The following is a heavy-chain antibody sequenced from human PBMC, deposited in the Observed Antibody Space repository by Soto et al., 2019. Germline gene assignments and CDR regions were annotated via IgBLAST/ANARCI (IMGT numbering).Heavy chain of an antibody. V-gene: IGHV4-34*01. CDR3: AALSGYYYYYGMDV. D-gene: IGHD3-10*01. J-gene: IGHJ6*02. CDR1: GGSFSGYY. Sequence: QVQLQQWGAGLLKPSETLSLTCAVYGGSFSGYYWSWIRQPPGKGLEWIGEINHSGSTNYHPSLKSRVTIAVHTSKNQCSLRLSSVTAADTAVYYCAALSGYYYYYGMDVSVQGTTVTVSS. CDR2: INHSGST.